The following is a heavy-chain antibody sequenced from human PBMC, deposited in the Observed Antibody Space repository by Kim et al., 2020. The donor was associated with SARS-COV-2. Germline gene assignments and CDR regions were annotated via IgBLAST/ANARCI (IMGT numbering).Heavy chain of an antibody. CDR3: ARPQSGGWYDY. J-gene: IGHJ4*02. D-gene: IGHD6-19*01. V-gene: IGHV1-46*01. CDR2: T. Sequence: TSYAQKCQGRVTMTRDTSTSTVYMELSSLRSEDTAVYYCARPQSGGWYDYWGQGTLVTVSS.